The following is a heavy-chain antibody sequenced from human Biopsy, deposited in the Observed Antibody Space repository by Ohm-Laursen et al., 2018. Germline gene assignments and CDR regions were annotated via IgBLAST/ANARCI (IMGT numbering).Heavy chain of an antibody. CDR3: TRGGYYYDSLAYYYWFDP. CDR1: GYTFTGHY. Sequence: SVTVSCKASGYTFTGHYMHWVRQAPGHGLEWMGWINPNSGVTNYAQRFQGRVTMTRDTSISTAYVDLSSLRSDDTAVYYCTRGGYYYDSLAYYYWFDPWGQGTLVTVSS. D-gene: IGHD3-22*01. V-gene: IGHV1-2*02. J-gene: IGHJ5*02. CDR2: INPNSGVT.